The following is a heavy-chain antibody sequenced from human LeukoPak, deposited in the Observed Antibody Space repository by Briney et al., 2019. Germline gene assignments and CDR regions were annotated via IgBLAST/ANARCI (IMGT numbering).Heavy chain of an antibody. D-gene: IGHD2-15*01. J-gene: IGHJ4*02. Sequence: SETLSLTCTVSGGSINSGSYYWSWIRQPAGKGLEWIGRIYTSGSTKYNPSLKSRVTISVDTSKNQFSLKLSSVTAADTAVYYCAREVVVAATYDYWGQGTLVTVSS. CDR2: IYTSGST. CDR1: GGSINSGSYY. V-gene: IGHV4-61*02. CDR3: AREVVVAATYDY.